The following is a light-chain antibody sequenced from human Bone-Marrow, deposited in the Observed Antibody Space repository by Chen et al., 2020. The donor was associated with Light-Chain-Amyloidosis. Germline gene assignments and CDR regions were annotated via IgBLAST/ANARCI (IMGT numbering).Light chain of an antibody. Sequence: EIVLTQSPGTLSLSPGEGANLSCRASQTISSNYLTWYQQKFGQAPRLLMYGSSSRATGIPDRFTGSGSGAGFTLTINRLEPEDFAMYYCQRYGTSPLAFGGGTKVEIK. CDR1: QTISSNY. J-gene: IGKJ4*01. CDR3: QRYGTSPLA. V-gene: IGKV3-20*01. CDR2: GSS.